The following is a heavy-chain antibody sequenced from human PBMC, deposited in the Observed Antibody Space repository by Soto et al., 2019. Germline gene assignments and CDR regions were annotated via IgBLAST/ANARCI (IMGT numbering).Heavy chain of an antibody. CDR3: ALSGIIVGYWFDP. J-gene: IGHJ5*01. CDR1: GGTFSSYA. V-gene: IGHV1-69*01. D-gene: IGHD1-26*01. Sequence: QVQLVQSGAEVKKPGSSVKVSCKASGGTFSSYAISWVRQAPGQGLEWMGGIIPIFGTANYAQKFQGRVTITADEYTSTAFMRLSSPRSEDTAVYYCALSGIIVGYWFDPWDQGTLVTVSS. CDR2: IIPIFGTA.